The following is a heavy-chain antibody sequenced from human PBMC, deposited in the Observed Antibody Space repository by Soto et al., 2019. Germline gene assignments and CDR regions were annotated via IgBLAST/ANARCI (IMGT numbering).Heavy chain of an antibody. CDR3: ARVRGYSDYGYFDY. Sequence: ASETLSLTCTVSGGSISSGDYYWSWIRQPPGKGLEWIGYIYYSGSTYYNPSLKSRVTTSVDTSKNQFSLKLSSVTAADTAVYYCARVRGYSDYGYFDYWGQGTLVTVSS. J-gene: IGHJ4*02. CDR2: IYYSGST. CDR1: GGSISSGDYY. V-gene: IGHV4-30-4*01. D-gene: IGHD5-12*01.